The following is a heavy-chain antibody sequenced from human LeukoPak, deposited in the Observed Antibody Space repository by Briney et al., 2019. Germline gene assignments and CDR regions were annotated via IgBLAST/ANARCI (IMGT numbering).Heavy chain of an antibody. CDR1: GGSFSGYY. V-gene: IGHV4-34*01. CDR3: ARQRHRRHYGNWFDP. Sequence: SETLSLTCAVYGGSFSGYYWSWIRQPPGKGLEWIGEINHSGSTNYNPSLKSRVTISVDTSKNQFSLKLSSVTAADTAVYYCARQRHRRHYGNWFDPWGQGTLVTASS. D-gene: IGHD3-16*01. J-gene: IGHJ5*02. CDR2: INHSGST.